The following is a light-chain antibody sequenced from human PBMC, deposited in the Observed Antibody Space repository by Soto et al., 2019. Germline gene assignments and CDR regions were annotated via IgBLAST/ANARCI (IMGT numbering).Light chain of an antibody. CDR3: QQYYSTPPT. Sequence: DIVTTQSPDSLAVSLGERATINCKSSQSVLYSSNNKNYLAWYQQKPGQPPKLLIYWASTRESGVPDRFSGSGPGTDFTLTISSLQAEDVAVYYCQQYYSTPPTLGQGTKLEIK. CDR1: QSVLYSSNNKNY. CDR2: WAS. J-gene: IGKJ2*01. V-gene: IGKV4-1*01.